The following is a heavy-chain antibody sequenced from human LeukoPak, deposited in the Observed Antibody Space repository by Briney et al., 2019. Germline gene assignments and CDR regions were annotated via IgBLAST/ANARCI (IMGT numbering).Heavy chain of an antibody. V-gene: IGHV3-23*01. CDR2: ISISGSKT. CDR3: ANEIRPNDY. CDR1: EFDFSSHA. Sequence: GGSLRLSCAASEFDFSSHAMSWVRQAPGKGLEWVSAISISGSKTYYADSVKGRFTISRDNSKNTLYLQMNSLRAEDTAVYYCANEIRPNDYWGQGTQVTVSS. J-gene: IGHJ4*02. D-gene: IGHD4-17*01.